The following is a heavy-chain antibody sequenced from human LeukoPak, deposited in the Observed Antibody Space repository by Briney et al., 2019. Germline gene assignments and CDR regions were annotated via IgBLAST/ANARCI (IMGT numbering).Heavy chain of an antibody. V-gene: IGHV1-2*04. CDR1: GYTFTVYY. CDR2: INPNSGGT. D-gene: IGHD5-12*01. CDR3: ARATAVATMKAFEH. Sequence: ASVKVSCKASGYTFTVYYMHWVRQAPGQGLEWMGWINPNSGGTNYAQKFQGWVTMTRDTSISTAYMELSRLRSDDTAVYYCARATAVATMKAFEHRGQGTLVTVSS. J-gene: IGHJ4*02.